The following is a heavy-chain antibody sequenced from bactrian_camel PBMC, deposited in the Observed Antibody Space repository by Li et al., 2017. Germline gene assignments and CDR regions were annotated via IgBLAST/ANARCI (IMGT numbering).Heavy chain of an antibody. CDR1: VRVRHTYS. CDR3: AATTIWNSGGYCYGVSQSVWGF. V-gene: IGHV3S53*01. J-gene: IGHJ6*01. D-gene: IGHD2*01. Sequence: QVQLVECVGGSVQAGEQLTLSCVATVRVRHTYSMGWFRQAQGKGREGIASIDSDGKTDYADSVKGRFTISLDNAKNSLDLQMNSLKPEDTAMYYCAATTIWNSGGYCYGVSQSVWGFWGQGTQVTVS. CDR2: IDSDGKT.